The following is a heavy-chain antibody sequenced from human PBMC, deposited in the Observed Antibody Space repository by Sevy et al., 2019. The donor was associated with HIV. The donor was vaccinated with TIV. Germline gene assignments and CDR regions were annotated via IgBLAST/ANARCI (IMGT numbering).Heavy chain of an antibody. CDR1: GFTFDDYA. CDR2: ISWNSGSI. J-gene: IGHJ6*02. Sequence: GGSLRFSCAASGFTFDDYAMHWVRQAPGKGLEWVSGISWNSGSIGYADSVKGRFTISRDNAKNSLYLQMNSLRAEDMALYYCAKDRGRAFYYGMDVWGQGTTVTVSS. V-gene: IGHV3-9*03. D-gene: IGHD3-10*01. CDR3: AKDRGRAFYYGMDV.